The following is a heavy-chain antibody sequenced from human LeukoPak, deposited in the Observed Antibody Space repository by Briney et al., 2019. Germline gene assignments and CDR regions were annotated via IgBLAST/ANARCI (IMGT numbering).Heavy chain of an antibody. CDR3: ARGGDSSGYYYADAFDI. CDR1: GGSISSGGYY. Sequence: TSQTLSLTCTVSGGSISSGGYYWSWIRQHPGKGLEWIGYIYYSGSTYYNPSLKSRVTISVDTSKNQFSLKLSSVTAADTAVYYCARGGDSSGYYYADAFDIWGQGTMVTVSS. CDR2: IYYSGST. J-gene: IGHJ3*02. V-gene: IGHV4-31*03. D-gene: IGHD3-22*01.